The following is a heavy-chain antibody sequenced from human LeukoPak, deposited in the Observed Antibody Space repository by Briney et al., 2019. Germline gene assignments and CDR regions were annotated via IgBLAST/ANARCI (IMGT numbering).Heavy chain of an antibody. J-gene: IGHJ4*02. CDR1: GFTFSSYN. V-gene: IGHV3-21*06. CDR3: ARVRSPRYFDY. CDR2: ITSSSSYI. Sequence: GGSLRLSCAASGFTFSSYNMNWVRQAPGKGPEWVSSITSSSSYIYYADSVKGRFTISRDNAKNSLYLQMDSLRVEDTAVYYCARVRSPRYFDYWGQGTLVTVSS.